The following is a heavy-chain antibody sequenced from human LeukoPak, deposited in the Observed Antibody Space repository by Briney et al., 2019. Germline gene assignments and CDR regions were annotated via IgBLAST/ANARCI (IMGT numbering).Heavy chain of an antibody. CDR1: GGSISSSSYY. J-gene: IGHJ4*02. Sequence: PSETLSLTCTVSGGSISSSSYYWGWIRQPPGKGLEWIGSIYYSGSTYYNPSLKSRVTISVDTSRKQFSLKLNSVTAADMAVYYCASYAGTRFDYWGQGTLVTVSS. CDR3: ASYAGTRFDY. V-gene: IGHV4-39*07. CDR2: IYYSGST. D-gene: IGHD6-13*01.